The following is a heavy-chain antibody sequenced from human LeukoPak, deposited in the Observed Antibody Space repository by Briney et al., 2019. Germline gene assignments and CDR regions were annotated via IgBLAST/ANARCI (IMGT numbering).Heavy chain of an antibody. D-gene: IGHD3-10*01. Sequence: SQTLSLTCAVSGGSISSGGYSWSWIRQPPGKGLEWIGYIYYSGSTYYNPSLKSRVTISVDTSKNQFSLKLSSVTAADTAVYYCARGVLLWFGESNNAFDYWGQGTLVTVSS. J-gene: IGHJ4*02. CDR1: GGSISSGGYS. V-gene: IGHV4-30-4*07. CDR3: ARGVLLWFGESNNAFDY. CDR2: IYYSGST.